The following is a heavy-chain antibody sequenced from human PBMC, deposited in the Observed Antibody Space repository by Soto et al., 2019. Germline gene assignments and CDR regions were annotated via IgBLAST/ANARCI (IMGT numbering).Heavy chain of an antibody. J-gene: IGHJ4*02. CDR1: GFTISSHA. CDR3: ARDLTYYFEY. V-gene: IGHV3-30-3*01. Sequence: QVQLVESGGGVVQPGRSLRLSCAASGFTISSHAMHWVRQAPGKGLEWVAVISNDGSYKYYADSVKGRFTISRDNSKNTLYLQTNSLRAEDTAVYYCARDLTYYFEYWGQGSLVTVSS. CDR2: ISNDGSYK.